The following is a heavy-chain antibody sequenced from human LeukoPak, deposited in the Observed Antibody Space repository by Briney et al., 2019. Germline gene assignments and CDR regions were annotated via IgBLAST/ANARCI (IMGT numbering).Heavy chain of an antibody. J-gene: IGHJ3*02. V-gene: IGHV3-30*04. CDR3: ARGDFRWEMATTIASDI. Sequence: PGGSLRLSCAPSGFTFRNYAMHWVRQAPGKGLERVAVISYAGSNEHYANSVKGRFTISRDNSKNTLFLQLNSLRAEDTAVYYSARGDFRWEMATTIASDIWGQGTMVTVSS. CDR2: ISYAGSNE. D-gene: IGHD5-24*01. CDR1: GFTFRNYA.